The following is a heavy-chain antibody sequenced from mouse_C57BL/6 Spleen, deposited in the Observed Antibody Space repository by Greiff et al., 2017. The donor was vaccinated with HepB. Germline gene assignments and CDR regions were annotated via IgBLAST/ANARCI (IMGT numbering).Heavy chain of an antibody. CDR1: GFSLTSYG. CDR2: IWSGGST. Sequence: VQLVESGPGLVQPSQSLSITCTASGFSLTSYGVHWVRQSPGKGLEWLGVIWSGGSTNNNEAFIARLGIRKDNSKSQVSFKMNSLQADDTAIYYCARKGGNHWYFDVWGTGTPVTVSS. CDR3: ARKGGNHWYFDV. D-gene: IGHD2-1*01. V-gene: IGHV2-2*01. J-gene: IGHJ1*03.